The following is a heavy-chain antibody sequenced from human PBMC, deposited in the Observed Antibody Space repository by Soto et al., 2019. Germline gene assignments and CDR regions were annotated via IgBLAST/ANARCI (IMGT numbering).Heavy chain of an antibody. D-gene: IGHD2-21*02. CDR2: INSDASSI. CDR3: ATETDRSPHQ. V-gene: IGHV3-74*01. J-gene: IGHJ1*01. Sequence: PGGSLRLSCAASGFTLSSYWMHWVRQAPGKGLVWVSRINSDASSISYADSVKGRFTISRDNAKNTLYLQMNSLRDEDTAVYYCATETDRSPHQWGQGTLVTVSS. CDR1: GFTLSSYW.